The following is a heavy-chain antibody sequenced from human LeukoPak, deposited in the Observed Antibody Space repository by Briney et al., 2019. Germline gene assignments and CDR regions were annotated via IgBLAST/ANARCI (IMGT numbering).Heavy chain of an antibody. J-gene: IGHJ4*02. D-gene: IGHD3-10*01. CDR1: GYSISSSNW. Sequence: SETLSLTCAVSGYSISSSNWWGWIRQPPGKGLEWIGYIYYSGSTYYNPAPKSRVNMSVDTSKNQFSLKLSSVTAVDTAVYYCARTRGYGSGSYYDVFDYWGQGTLVTVSS. V-gene: IGHV4-28*01. CDR2: IYYSGST. CDR3: ARTRGYGSGSYYDVFDY.